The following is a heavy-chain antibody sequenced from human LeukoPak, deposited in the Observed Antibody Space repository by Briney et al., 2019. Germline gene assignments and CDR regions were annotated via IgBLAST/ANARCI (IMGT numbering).Heavy chain of an antibody. Sequence: PSETLSLTCAVPGCSISSRNWWSCVRQPPGQGLVWIGELYYSGRTTYNPSLKNRDNIPVDKPKDQFSLKLSSVAAADTAGYYCAGYVVPAAIPLSYYGMDVWGKGTTVSVSS. V-gene: IGHV4-4*02. D-gene: IGHD2-2*01. CDR2: LYYSGRT. CDR1: GCSISSRNW. CDR3: AGYVVPAAIPLSYYGMDV. J-gene: IGHJ6*04.